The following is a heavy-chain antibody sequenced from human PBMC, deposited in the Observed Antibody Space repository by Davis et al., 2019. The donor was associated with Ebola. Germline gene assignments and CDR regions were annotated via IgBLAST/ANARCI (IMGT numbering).Heavy chain of an antibody. Sequence: SETLSLTCTVSGGDSISRYYWSWIRQSPGKGLEWIGYIYYSGTTNYNPSLKSRVTISVDTSKNQFSLKLSSVTAADTAVYYCARGNYGDYIVLYYYNMDVWGQGTTVTVSS. J-gene: IGHJ6*02. V-gene: IGHV4-59*01. D-gene: IGHD4-17*01. CDR2: IYYSGTT. CDR3: ARGNYGDYIVLYYYNMDV. CDR1: GGDSISRYY.